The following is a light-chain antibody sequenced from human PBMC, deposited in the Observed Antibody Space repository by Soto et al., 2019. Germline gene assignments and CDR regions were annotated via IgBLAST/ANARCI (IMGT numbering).Light chain of an antibody. Sequence: DIVMTQSPDSLAVSLGERATINCKSSQSVLYSSNNKNYLAWYQQKPGQPPKLLIYWASTRESGVPDRFSGSGYGTDFTLTISSLQAEDVAVYYCQQYYSTPRTFGQGNKVEIK. CDR1: QSVLYSSNNKNY. V-gene: IGKV4-1*01. J-gene: IGKJ1*01. CDR3: QQYYSTPRT. CDR2: WAS.